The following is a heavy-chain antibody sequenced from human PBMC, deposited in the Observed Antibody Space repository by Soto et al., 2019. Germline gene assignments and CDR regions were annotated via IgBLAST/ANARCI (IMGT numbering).Heavy chain of an antibody. CDR3: AEGQYSGSGSSSPSFHY. Sequence: EVQLVESGGGLVQPDRSLRLSCGASGFTFDDFGMHWVRQAPGKGLEWVSGITWNGCIIGYWDAVKGRFTISRDNATKYLFLKMNSLRPEDTALYDCAEGQYSGSGSSSPSFHYWGQGTLVTVSS. V-gene: IGHV3-9*01. D-gene: IGHD3-10*01. CDR2: ITWNGCII. CDR1: GFTFDDFG. J-gene: IGHJ4*02.